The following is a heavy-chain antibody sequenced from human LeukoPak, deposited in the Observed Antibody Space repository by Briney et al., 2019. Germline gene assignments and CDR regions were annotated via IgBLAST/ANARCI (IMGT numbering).Heavy chain of an antibody. Sequence: GGSLRLSCAASGFTFTDYYMSWIRQAPGKGLEWLSYISSSGSTIYYADSVKGRFTISRDNAKNSLYLQMNSLRAEDTAVYYCAKNGDRGAYCTGGTCYPYFYYYMDVWGKGTTVTI. J-gene: IGHJ6*03. D-gene: IGHD2-15*01. V-gene: IGHV3-11*04. CDR1: GFTFTDYY. CDR3: AKNGDRGAYCTGGTCYPYFYYYMDV. CDR2: ISSSGSTI.